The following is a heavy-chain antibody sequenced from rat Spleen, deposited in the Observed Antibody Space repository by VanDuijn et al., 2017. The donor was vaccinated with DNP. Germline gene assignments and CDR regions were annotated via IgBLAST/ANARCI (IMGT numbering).Heavy chain of an antibody. Sequence: QVQLKESGPGMMQPSQTLSLTCTVSGFSLTDDSVHWIRQPPGKVLEWIAAISSRGTTYYNSGLKSRLTISRDTSMSQVFLKMDSLQTEDTAIYFCATRLVYWGQGIMVTVSS. CDR2: ISSRGTT. CDR1: GFSLTDDS. J-gene: IGHJ2*01. CDR3: ATRLVY. V-gene: IGHV2-6*01.